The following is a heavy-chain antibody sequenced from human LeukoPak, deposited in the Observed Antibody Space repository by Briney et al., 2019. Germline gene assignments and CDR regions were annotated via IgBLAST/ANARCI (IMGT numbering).Heavy chain of an antibody. CDR1: GFNFRSYA. D-gene: IGHD1-1*01. J-gene: IGHJ1*01. Sequence: GGSLRLSCAASGFNFRSYAVHWVRQAPGKGLEWVAVISYDGSSKHYADSVKGRFTISRDNAKNSLYLQMNSLRYEDTAVYYCARDVVRAGSTLHQYFQHWGQGTLVTVSS. CDR2: ISYDGSSK. CDR3: ARDVVRAGSTLHQYFQH. V-gene: IGHV3-30*04.